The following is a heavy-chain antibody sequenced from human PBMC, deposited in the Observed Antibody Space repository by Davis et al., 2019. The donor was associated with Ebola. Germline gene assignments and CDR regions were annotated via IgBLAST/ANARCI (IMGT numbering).Heavy chain of an antibody. CDR1: GFSFSTYG. CDR3: ARGVDYGFDI. Sequence: PGGSLRLSCAASGFSFSTYGMHWVRQAPGKGLEWVAVISYDGNYKNYVDSVKGRFTISRDNSDNTLFLQMNSLRAEDTAVYYCARGVDYGFDIWGQGTMVTVSS. CDR2: ISYDGNYK. J-gene: IGHJ3*02. D-gene: IGHD2-21*02. V-gene: IGHV3-30*03.